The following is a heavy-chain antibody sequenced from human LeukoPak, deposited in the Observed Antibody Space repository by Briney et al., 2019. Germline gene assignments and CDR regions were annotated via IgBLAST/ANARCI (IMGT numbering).Heavy chain of an antibody. CDR2: MNQDGSEK. CDR3: ARDPSAFDI. CDR1: RFTFSNSW. J-gene: IGHJ3*02. V-gene: IGHV3-7*01. Sequence: GGSLRLSCAASRFTFSNSWMSWLRQAPGKGLEWVANMNQDGSEKYYVDSVKGRFTISRDNAKNSLYLQMNSLKDEDTAVYYCARDPSAFDIWGQGTMVTVS.